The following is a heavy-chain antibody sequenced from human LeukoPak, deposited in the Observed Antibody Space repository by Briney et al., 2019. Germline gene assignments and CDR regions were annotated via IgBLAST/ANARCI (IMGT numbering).Heavy chain of an antibody. D-gene: IGHD3-22*01. Sequence: SETLSLTCTVSGGSISSGGYYWSWIRQHPGKGLEWIGYIYYSGSTYYNPFLKSRVTISVDTSKNQFSLKLSSVTAADTAVYYCARAAGHSGYPYYFDYWGQGTLVTVSS. V-gene: IGHV4-31*03. CDR3: ARAAGHSGYPYYFDY. CDR1: GGSISSGGYY. J-gene: IGHJ4*02. CDR2: IYYSGST.